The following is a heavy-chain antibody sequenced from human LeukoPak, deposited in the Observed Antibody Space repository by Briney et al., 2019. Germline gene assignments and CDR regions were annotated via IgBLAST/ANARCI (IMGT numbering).Heavy chain of an antibody. CDR3: ARVALSPWAFDI. CDR1: GFTFSNAW. Sequence: GGSLRLSCAASGFTFSNAWMNWVRQAPGKGLEWVAVISYDGSNKYYADSVKGRFTISRDNSKNTLYLQMNSLRAEDTAVYYCARVALSPWAFDIWGQGTMVTVSS. V-gene: IGHV3-30-3*01. CDR2: ISYDGSNK. D-gene: IGHD3-16*02. J-gene: IGHJ3*02.